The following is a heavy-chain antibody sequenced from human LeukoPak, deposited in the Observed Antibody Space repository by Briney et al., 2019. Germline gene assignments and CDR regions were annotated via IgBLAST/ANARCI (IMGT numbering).Heavy chain of an antibody. Sequence: SETLSLTCTVSGGSISSYYWSWIRQPAGKGLEWIGRIYTSGSTNYNPSLKSRVTMSVDTSKNQFSLKLSSVTAADTAVYYCARETYYYGSGSYLIDYWGQGTLVTVSS. CDR2: IYTSGST. D-gene: IGHD3-10*01. CDR3: ARETYYYGSGSYLIDY. J-gene: IGHJ4*02. V-gene: IGHV4-4*07. CDR1: GGSISSYY.